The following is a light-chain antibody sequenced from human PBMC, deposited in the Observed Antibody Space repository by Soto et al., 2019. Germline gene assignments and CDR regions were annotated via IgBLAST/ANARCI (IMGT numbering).Light chain of an antibody. CDR1: QSVSSSY. V-gene: IGKV3-20*01. J-gene: IGKJ4*01. CDR3: QQYGISPLT. Sequence: ETVLRQSPGTLSLSPGERAILSCRASQSVSSSYLAWYQQKPGQAPRLLIFGASSRATGIPDRFSGSGSGTDFTLTISRLEPEDFAVYYCQQYGISPLTFGGGSKVDIK. CDR2: GAS.